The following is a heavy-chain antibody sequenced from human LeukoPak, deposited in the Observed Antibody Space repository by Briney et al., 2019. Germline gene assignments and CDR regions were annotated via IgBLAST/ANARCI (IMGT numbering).Heavy chain of an antibody. V-gene: IGHV1-8*01. Sequence: ASVKVSCKASGYTFTSYDTNWVRQATGQGLEWMGWMNPNSGNTGYAQKFQGRVTMTRNTSISTAYMELSSLRSEDTAVYYCARGINIMVRGVIIGSQRLDYWGQGTLVTVSS. J-gene: IGHJ4*02. CDR2: MNPNSGNT. D-gene: IGHD3-10*01. CDR1: GYTFTSYD. CDR3: ARGINIMVRGVIIGSQRLDY.